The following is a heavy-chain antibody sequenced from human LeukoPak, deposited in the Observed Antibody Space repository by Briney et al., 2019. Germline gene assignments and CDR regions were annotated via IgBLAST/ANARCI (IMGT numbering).Heavy chain of an antibody. CDR2: IHDSGST. D-gene: IGHD6-19*01. CDR1: GGSISSYY. V-gene: IGHV4-59*08. CDR3: ARAVAGRRDFDY. Sequence: SETLSLTCTVSGGSISSYYWNWIRQPPGGGLEWIGFIHDSGSTNYNPSLKSRVTISVDTSKNHFSLKLSSVTAADTAVYYCARAVAGRRDFDYWGQGTLVTVSS. J-gene: IGHJ4*02.